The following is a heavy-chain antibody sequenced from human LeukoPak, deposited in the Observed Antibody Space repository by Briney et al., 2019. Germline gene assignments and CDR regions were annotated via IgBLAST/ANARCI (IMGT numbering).Heavy chain of an antibody. CDR1: GFTFSSYG. D-gene: IGHD3-10*02. J-gene: IGHJ6*04. CDR2: ISSSGSTI. V-gene: IGHV3-48*04. CDR3: AELGITMIGGV. Sequence: GGSLRLSCAASGFTFSSYGMHWVRQPPGKGLEWVSYISSSGSTIYYADSVKGRFTISRDNAKNSLYLQMNSLRAEDTAVYYCAELGITMIGGVWGKGTTVTISS.